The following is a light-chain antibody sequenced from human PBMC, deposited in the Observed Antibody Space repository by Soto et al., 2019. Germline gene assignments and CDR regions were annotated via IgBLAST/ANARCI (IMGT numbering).Light chain of an antibody. CDR3: QQYDNKHPIT. Sequence: EIVMTQSPATLSVSPGERATLSCRASQSVNSNLAWYQQKPGQAPRLLIYATSTRATGIPDRFSGSGSGTEFSLTISNLQSEDFAVYHCQQYDNKHPITFGQGTRLE. J-gene: IGKJ5*01. V-gene: IGKV3-15*01. CDR2: ATS. CDR1: QSVNSN.